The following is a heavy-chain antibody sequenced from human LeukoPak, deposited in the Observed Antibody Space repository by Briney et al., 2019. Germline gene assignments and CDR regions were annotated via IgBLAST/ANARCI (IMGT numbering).Heavy chain of an antibody. CDR1: GFAFSTYT. CDR2: INSGGTTT. Sequence: GGSLGLSCAACGFAFSTYTMNWARRAPGKGLEWVASINSGGTTTHYAFSVKGRFTISRDNAQNVLYLQMNGLRGDDAAVYYCLRGDSRDFWGQGTLVTVSS. D-gene: IGHD3-22*01. V-gene: IGHV3-21*06. CDR3: LRGDSRDF. J-gene: IGHJ4*02.